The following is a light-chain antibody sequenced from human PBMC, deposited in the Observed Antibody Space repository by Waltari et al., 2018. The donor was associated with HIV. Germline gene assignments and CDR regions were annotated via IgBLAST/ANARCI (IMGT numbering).Light chain of an antibody. V-gene: IGLV2-14*01. CDR3: SSYTPTNTV. J-gene: IGLJ1*01. Sequence: QSALTQPASVSGSPGQSITISCRGTSSDFGFYNYVSWYQQVPGRVPKVIIYEVSSRASGVSDRFSGPRSGNTASLTSSGLQPQDEAEYFCSSYTPTNTVFGSGTKVSVL. CDR1: SSDFGFYNY. CDR2: EVS.